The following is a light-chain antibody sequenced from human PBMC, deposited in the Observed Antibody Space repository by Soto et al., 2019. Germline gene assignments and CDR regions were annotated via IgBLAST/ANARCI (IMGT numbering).Light chain of an antibody. V-gene: IGKV1D-16*01. Sequence: DVQMTQSPSSLSASVGDRVTITCRAGQDINSWLAWYQQKPGKAPKSLIYVASSLQTGVPLRFSGSGSGTVFTLTISSLQPEDSATYYCQQYNIYPLTFGGGTKVEIK. J-gene: IGKJ4*01. CDR3: QQYNIYPLT. CDR1: QDINSW. CDR2: VAS.